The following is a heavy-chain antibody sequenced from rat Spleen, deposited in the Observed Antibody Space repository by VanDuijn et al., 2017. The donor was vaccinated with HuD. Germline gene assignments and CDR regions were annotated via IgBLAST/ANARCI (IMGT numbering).Heavy chain of an antibody. V-gene: IGHV5-25*01. J-gene: IGHJ4*01. CDR2: ISSGGDTT. Sequence: EVQLVESGGGLVQPGRSMKLSCTVSGFTFSNYYMAWVRQAPTKGLEWVASISSGGDTTYYRDSVKGRFTISRDNAKSTLYLQMDSLRSEDTATYYCTRGYVMDAWGQGASVTVSS. CDR1: GFTFSNYY. CDR3: TRGYVMDA.